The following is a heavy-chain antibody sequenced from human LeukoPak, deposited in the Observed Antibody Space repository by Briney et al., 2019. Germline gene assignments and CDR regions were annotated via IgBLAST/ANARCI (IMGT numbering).Heavy chain of an antibody. CDR2: ISSDGSNK. CDR3: AKEDGTYVSGSYYPGY. Sequence: GGSLRLSCAASGFTFSSYGMHWVRQAPGKGLEWVAVISSDGSNKYYADPVKGRFTISRDNSKNTLYLQMNSLRAEDTAVYYCAKEDGTYVSGSYYPGYWGQGTLVTVSS. D-gene: IGHD3-10*01. CDR1: GFTFSSYG. V-gene: IGHV3-30*18. J-gene: IGHJ4*02.